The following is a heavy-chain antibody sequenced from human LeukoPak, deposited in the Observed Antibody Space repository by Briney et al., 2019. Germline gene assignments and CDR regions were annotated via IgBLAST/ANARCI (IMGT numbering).Heavy chain of an antibody. Sequence: PGGSLRLSCAASAFTFSSYGMHWVRQAPGKGLEWVAFIRYDGSNKYYADSVKGRFTISRDNSKNTLYLQMNSLGAEDTAVYYCAKVLRFGVDYWDQGTLVTVSS. D-gene: IGHD3-10*01. J-gene: IGHJ4*02. CDR1: AFTFSSYG. CDR2: IRYDGSNK. V-gene: IGHV3-30*02. CDR3: AKVLRFGVDY.